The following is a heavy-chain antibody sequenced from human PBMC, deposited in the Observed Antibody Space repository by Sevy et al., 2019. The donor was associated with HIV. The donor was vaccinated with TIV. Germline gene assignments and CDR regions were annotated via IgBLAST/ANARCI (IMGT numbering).Heavy chain of an antibody. Sequence: GGSLRLSCTTSGFTFGDYAMNWVRQAPGKGLEWVAFLKSKADGGTVDHAASVKGRFTIPRDDSKSIAYLQMNDLTSEGAGVYYCTRWKGLQSIFDYWGQGALVTVSS. J-gene: IGHJ4*02. CDR2: LKSKADGGTV. V-gene: IGHV3-49*04. CDR1: GFTFGDYA. D-gene: IGHD1-1*01. CDR3: TRWKGLQSIFDY.